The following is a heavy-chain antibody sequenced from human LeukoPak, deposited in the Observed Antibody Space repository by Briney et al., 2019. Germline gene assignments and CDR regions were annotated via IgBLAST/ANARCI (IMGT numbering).Heavy chain of an antibody. CDR3: AKLIVRVYTASLYYFDY. V-gene: IGHV3-23*01. J-gene: IGHJ4*02. CDR1: GFTFSSYA. CDR2: ISGSGGST. Sequence: PGGSLRLSCAASGFTFSSYAMSWVRQAPGKGLEWVSAISGSGGSTYYADSVKGRFTISRDNSKNTLYLQMNSLRAEDTAVYYCAKLIVRVYTASLYYFDYWGQGTLVTVSS. D-gene: IGHD3-10*01.